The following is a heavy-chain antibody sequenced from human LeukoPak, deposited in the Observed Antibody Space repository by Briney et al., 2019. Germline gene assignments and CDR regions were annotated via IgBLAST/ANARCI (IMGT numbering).Heavy chain of an antibody. V-gene: IGHV3-21*01. J-gene: IGHJ4*02. Sequence: GGSLRLSCAASGLTFSSYEMNWVRQAPGKGLEWVSSISSSSSYIYYADSVEGRFTISRDNAKNSLYLQMNSLRAEDTAVYYCARDKGLDYWGQGTLVTVSS. CDR1: GLTFSSYE. CDR3: ARDKGLDY. CDR2: ISSSSSYI.